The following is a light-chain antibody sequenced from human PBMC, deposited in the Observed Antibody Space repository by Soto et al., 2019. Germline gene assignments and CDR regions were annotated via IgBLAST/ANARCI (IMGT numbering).Light chain of an antibody. Sequence: SALPQPASVSGSPGQSITISCTGTSSDVGNYNLVSWYQQYPDKAPKLIISEGTKRPSGVSDRFSGSKSGNTASLTISGLQAEDEADYYCCSYAGSNTYVFGGGTQLTVL. CDR3: CSYAGSNTYV. CDR1: SSDVGNYNL. J-gene: IGLJ3*02. V-gene: IGLV2-23*01. CDR2: EGT.